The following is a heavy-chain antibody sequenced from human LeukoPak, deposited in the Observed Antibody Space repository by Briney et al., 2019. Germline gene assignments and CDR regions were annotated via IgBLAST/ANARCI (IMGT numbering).Heavy chain of an antibody. Sequence: GGSLRLSCAASGFTFSSYSMNWVRQAPGKGLEWVSYISSSSSTIYYADSVKGRFTISRDNAKNSLYLQMNSLRAEHTAVYHCERVHTWNILDVWGKGTTVTVSS. V-gene: IGHV3-48*01. J-gene: IGHJ6*04. D-gene: IGHD1-20*01. CDR3: ERVHTWNILDV. CDR1: GFTFSSYS. CDR2: ISSSSSTI.